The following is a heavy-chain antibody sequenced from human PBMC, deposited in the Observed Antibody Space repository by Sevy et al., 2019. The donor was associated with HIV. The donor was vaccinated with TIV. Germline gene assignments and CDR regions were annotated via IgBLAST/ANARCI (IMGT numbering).Heavy chain of an antibody. Sequence: ASVKVSCKASGYTFTSYGISWVRQAPGQGLEWMGWISAYNGNTNYAQKLQGRVTMTTDTSTGTAYMELRSLRSDDTAVYYCARDITPYYYDSSGHLDAFDIWGQGTMVTVSS. CDR3: ARDITPYYYDSSGHLDAFDI. CDR2: ISAYNGNT. D-gene: IGHD3-22*01. V-gene: IGHV1-18*01. CDR1: GYTFTSYG. J-gene: IGHJ3*02.